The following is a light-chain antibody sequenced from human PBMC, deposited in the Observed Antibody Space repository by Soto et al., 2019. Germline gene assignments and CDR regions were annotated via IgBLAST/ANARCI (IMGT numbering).Light chain of an antibody. CDR1: QSVSSSF. CDR3: QRSGSSWT. V-gene: IGKV3-20*01. J-gene: IGKJ1*01. Sequence: EIVLTQSPGTLSLSPGERATLSCRASQSVSSSFLAWYQQKPGQAPRLLIYGASSRATGIPDRFSGSGSGTDFTLTISRLEPEDFAVYYCQRSGSSWTFGQGTKVEIK. CDR2: GAS.